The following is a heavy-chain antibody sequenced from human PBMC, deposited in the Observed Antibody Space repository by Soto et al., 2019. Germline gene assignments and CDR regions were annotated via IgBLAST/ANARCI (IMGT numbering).Heavy chain of an antibody. CDR1: GGSISSGGYS. V-gene: IGHV4-30-2*01. Sequence: SETLSLTCAVSGGSISSGGYSWSWIRQPPGKGLEWIGYIYHSGSTYYNPSLKSRVTISVDRSKNQFSLKLSSVTAADTAVHYCARDLRDTMILDPWGQGTLVTVSS. D-gene: IGHD3-22*01. J-gene: IGHJ5*02. CDR3: ARDLRDTMILDP. CDR2: IYHSGST.